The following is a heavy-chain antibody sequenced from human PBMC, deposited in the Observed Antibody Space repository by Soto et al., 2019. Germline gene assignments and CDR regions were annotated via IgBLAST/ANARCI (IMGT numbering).Heavy chain of an antibody. D-gene: IGHD3-16*01. CDR3: ARELIRYYYYYYGMDV. Sequence: SVKVSCKASGGTFSSYAISWVRQAPGQGLDWMGGIITIFGTANYAQKFQGRVTITADESTSTAYMELSSLRSEDTAVYYCARELIRYYYYYYGMDVWGQGTTVTVSS. CDR1: GGTFSSYA. CDR2: IITIFGTA. V-gene: IGHV1-69*13. J-gene: IGHJ6*02.